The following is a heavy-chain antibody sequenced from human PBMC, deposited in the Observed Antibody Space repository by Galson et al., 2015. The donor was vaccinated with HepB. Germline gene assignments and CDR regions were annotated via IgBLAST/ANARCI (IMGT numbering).Heavy chain of an antibody. CDR3: ARDSVRVVHTRYYYYYGMDV. Sequence: SVKVSCKASGYTFTSYYMHWVRQAPGQGLEWMGIINPGGGSTSYAQKFQGRVTMTRDTSTSTVYMELSSLRSEDTAVYYCARDSVRVVHTRYYYYYGMDVWGQGTTVTVSS. D-gene: IGHD3-3*01. CDR2: INPGGGST. J-gene: IGHJ6*02. V-gene: IGHV1-46*01. CDR1: GYTFTSYY.